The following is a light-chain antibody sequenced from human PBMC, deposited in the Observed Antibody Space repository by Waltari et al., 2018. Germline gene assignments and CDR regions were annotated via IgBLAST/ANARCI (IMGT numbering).Light chain of an antibody. CDR2: EVI. V-gene: IGLV2-23*02. J-gene: IGLJ3*02. CDR3: CSYAGSAPRLV. CDR1: SNNVGSYDL. Sequence: QSALTQPASVSGSPGQSITISCTGTSNNVGSYDLVSWYQVRPGEVPKLLIYEVIKRPSGVSDRFSGSKSDNTASLTISRLQAEDEAAYYCCSYAGSAPRLVFGGGTNLTVL.